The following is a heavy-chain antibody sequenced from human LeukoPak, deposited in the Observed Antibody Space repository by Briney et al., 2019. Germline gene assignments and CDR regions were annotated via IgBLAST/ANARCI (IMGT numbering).Heavy chain of an antibody. CDR2: IKSKTDGGTT. CDR1: GFTFSNAW. D-gene: IGHD1-1*01. V-gene: IGHV3-15*01. J-gene: IGHJ5*02. CDR3: TTKIYNWNDRNWFDP. Sequence: GGSLRLSCAASGFTFSNAWMSWVRQAPGKGLEWVGRIKSKTDGGTTVYAAPVKGRFTISRDDSKNTLYLQMNSLKTEDTAVYYCTTKIYNWNDRNWFDPWGQGTLVTVSS.